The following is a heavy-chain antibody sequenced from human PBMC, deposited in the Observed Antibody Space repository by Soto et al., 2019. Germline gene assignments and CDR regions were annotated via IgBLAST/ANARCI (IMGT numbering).Heavy chain of an antibody. D-gene: IGHD2-21*02. CDR3: ARGGDWQFDY. CDR1: GDSISSDKW. J-gene: IGHJ4*02. CDR2: IHHSERT. Sequence: QVQLQESGPGLVKPSGTLSLTCAVSGDSISSDKWWSWVRQPPGKGLEWIGEIHHSERTNYNPSLKSRVPRLGEKSKNQVSLELSSMTAADTAVYYCARGGDWQFDYWGQGTLVTVSS. V-gene: IGHV4-4*02.